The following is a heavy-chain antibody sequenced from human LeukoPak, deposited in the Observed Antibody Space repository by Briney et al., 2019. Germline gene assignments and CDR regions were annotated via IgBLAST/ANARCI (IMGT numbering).Heavy chain of an antibody. CDR2: FYNSGST. CDR3: ARFGIAEQTFDY. CDR1: GGSISDYY. J-gene: IGHJ4*02. Sequence: PSETLSLTCTVSGGSISDYYWSWIRQPAGKGLEWIGRFYNSGSTNYNPSLKSRVTMSVDTSKNQFSLKLSSVTATDTAVYYCARFGIAEQTFDYWGQGTLVTVSS. D-gene: IGHD1-14*01. V-gene: IGHV4-4*07.